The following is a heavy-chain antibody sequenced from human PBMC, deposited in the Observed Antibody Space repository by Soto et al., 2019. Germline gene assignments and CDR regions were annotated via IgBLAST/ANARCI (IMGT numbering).Heavy chain of an antibody. J-gene: IGHJ6*02. CDR3: ARVRRGYSGYYHIDV. V-gene: IGHV1-8*01. D-gene: IGHD5-12*01. CDR1: GYTFTSYD. CDR2: MNPNSGNT. Sequence: ASVKVSCKASGYTFTSYDINWVRQATGQGLEWMGWMNPNSGNTGYAQKFQGRVTMTRNTSMSTAYMELSSLRAEDTAVYYCARVRRGYSGYYHIDVWGQGTTVTVSS.